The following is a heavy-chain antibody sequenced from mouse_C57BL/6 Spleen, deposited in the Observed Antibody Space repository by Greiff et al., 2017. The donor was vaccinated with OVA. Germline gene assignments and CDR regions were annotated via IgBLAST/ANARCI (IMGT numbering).Heavy chain of an antibody. Sequence: QVQLQQSGAELMQPGASVKLSCTATGYTFTGYWIEWVRQRPGPGLDWIGEIFPGSGSTNYYEKFKGKATFTADTSSNTAYMQHSSLTTEDSAIYDCARGAQATDYAMDYWGQGTSVTVSS. V-gene: IGHV1-9*01. J-gene: IGHJ4*01. D-gene: IGHD3-2*02. CDR3: ARGAQATDYAMDY. CDR1: GYTFTGYW. CDR2: IFPGSGST.